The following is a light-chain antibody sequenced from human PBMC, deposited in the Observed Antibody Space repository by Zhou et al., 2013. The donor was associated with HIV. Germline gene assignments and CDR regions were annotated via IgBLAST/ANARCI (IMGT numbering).Light chain of an antibody. CDR3: QQYDNLPSIT. CDR2: AAS. Sequence: DIQMTQSPSSLSASVGDRVTITCRASQSISNYLNWYQQKPGKAPKLLIYAASSLQSGVPSRFSGSGSGTDFTFTISSLQPEDIATYYCQQYDNLPSITFGQGTRLEIK. V-gene: IGKV1-33*01. J-gene: IGKJ5*01. CDR1: QSISNY.